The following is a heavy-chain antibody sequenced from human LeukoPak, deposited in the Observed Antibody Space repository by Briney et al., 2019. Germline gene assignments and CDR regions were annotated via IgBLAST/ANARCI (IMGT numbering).Heavy chain of an antibody. Sequence: GGSLRLSCAAFGFTFSNYWMGWVRQAPGKGLEWVANIKQDGSEKRYVDPVKGRFTISRDNAKNSLYLQMNSLRAEDTAVYYCASPGYSSGWYPTDAFDIWGQGTMVTVSS. J-gene: IGHJ3*02. CDR2: IKQDGSEK. V-gene: IGHV3-7*01. CDR1: GFTFSNYW. CDR3: ASPGYSSGWYPTDAFDI. D-gene: IGHD6-19*01.